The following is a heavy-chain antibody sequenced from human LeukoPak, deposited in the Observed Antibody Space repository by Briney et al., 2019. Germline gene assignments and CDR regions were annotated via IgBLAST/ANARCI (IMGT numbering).Heavy chain of an antibody. CDR3: AKDVTMVRGVIISD. J-gene: IGHJ4*02. Sequence: GGSLRLSCAASGFTFSSYGMHWVRQVPGKGLDWVTLISSDGSTKYYADSVKGRFTISRDNSKNTLYLQMNSLRAEDTAVYYCAKDVTMVRGVIISDWGQGTLVTVSS. V-gene: IGHV3-30*18. D-gene: IGHD3-10*01. CDR1: GFTFSSYG. CDR2: ISSDGSTK.